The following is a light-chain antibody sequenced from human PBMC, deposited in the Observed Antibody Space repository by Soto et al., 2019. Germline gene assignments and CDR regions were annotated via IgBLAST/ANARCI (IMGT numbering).Light chain of an antibody. CDR1: SGDVGRFNY. V-gene: IGLV2-8*01. CDR2: EVS. J-gene: IGLJ1*01. Sequence: QSALTQPPSASGSPGESVTISCTGTSGDVGRFNYVSWYQQHPGKAPKLMIHEVSKRPSGVPDRFSGSKSGNTASLTVSGLQPEDEDEYYCSSYAGSNKMVFGTGTKVTVL. CDR3: SSYAGSNKMV.